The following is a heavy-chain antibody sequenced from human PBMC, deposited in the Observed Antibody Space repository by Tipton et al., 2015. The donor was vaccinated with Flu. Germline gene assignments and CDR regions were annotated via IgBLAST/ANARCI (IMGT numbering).Heavy chain of an antibody. CDR1: GFTFSSYW. CDR3: TRAVGGYDSY. CDR2: IKEDGSTK. Sequence: SLRLSCAASGFTFSSYWMNWVRQAPGKGLEWVASIKEDGSTKYYLDSVKGRFTISRDNALHSLYLHMDSLRAEDTALYYCTRAVGGYDSYWGQGALVTVSS. D-gene: IGHD5-12*01. J-gene: IGHJ4*02. V-gene: IGHV3-7*01.